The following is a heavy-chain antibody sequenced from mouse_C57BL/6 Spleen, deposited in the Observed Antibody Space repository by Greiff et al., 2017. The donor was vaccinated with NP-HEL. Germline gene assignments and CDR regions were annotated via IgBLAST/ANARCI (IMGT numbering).Heavy chain of an antibody. CDR3: ARFDYDVIAY. Sequence: VQLQQPGAELVRPGTSVKLSCKASGYTFTSYWMHWVKQRPGQGLEWIGVIDPSDSYTNYNQKFKGKATLTVDTSSSTAYMQLSSLTSEDSAVYYCARFDYDVIAYWGQGTLVTVSA. CDR2: IDPSDSYT. D-gene: IGHD2-4*01. V-gene: IGHV1-59*01. J-gene: IGHJ3*01. CDR1: GYTFTSYW.